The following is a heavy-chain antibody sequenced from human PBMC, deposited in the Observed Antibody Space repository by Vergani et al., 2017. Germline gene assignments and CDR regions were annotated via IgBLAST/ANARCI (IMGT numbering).Heavy chain of an antibody. CDR1: GFTFSSYS. Sequence: EVQLVESGGGLVQPGGSLRLSCAASGFTFSSYSMNWVRQAPGKGLEWVSSISSSSSYIYYADSVKGRFTISRDNAKNSLYLQMNSLRAEDTAVYYCAKLGVDIVVVPADYWGQGTLVTVSS. CDR2: ISSSSSYI. CDR3: AKLGVDIVVVPADY. D-gene: IGHD2-2*01. J-gene: IGHJ4*02. V-gene: IGHV3-21*01.